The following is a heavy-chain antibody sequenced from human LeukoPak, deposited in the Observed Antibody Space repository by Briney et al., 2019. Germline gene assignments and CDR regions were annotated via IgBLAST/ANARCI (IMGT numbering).Heavy chain of an antibody. Sequence: ASVKVSCKASRYPFTAYNMHWVRQAPEQGFEWMGWIDPNSGGTNSAQKFQGRVTMTRDTSINTAYMELSTLRSDDTAVYYCARAPDVGVAAAAKKGLYYGMDVWGQGTTGTVSS. J-gene: IGHJ6*02. CDR2: IDPNSGGT. CDR3: ARAPDVGVAAAAKKGLYYGMDV. V-gene: IGHV1-2*02. D-gene: IGHD6-13*01. CDR1: RYPFTAYN.